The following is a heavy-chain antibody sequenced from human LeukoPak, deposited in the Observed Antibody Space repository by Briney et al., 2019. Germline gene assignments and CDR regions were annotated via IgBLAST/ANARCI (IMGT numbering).Heavy chain of an antibody. D-gene: IGHD6-19*01. CDR1: GYTFTSYG. Sequence: ASVKVSCKASGYTFTSYGLSWVRQAPGKGLEWMGWISAYNGNTNHAQKLQGRVTMTTDTSTSTAYMELRSLRSDDTAVYYCARDGGQWLENLRFDYWGQGTLVTVSS. CDR2: ISAYNGNT. CDR3: ARDGGQWLENLRFDY. V-gene: IGHV1-18*01. J-gene: IGHJ4*02.